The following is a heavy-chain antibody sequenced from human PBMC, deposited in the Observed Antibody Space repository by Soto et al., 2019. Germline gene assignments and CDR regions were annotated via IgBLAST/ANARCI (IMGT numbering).Heavy chain of an antibody. CDR2: IYSGGST. D-gene: IGHD4-17*01. CDR3: ARPEPSMVTNYSVLLRERKIYYMDV. CDR1: GFTVSSNY. J-gene: IGHJ6*03. Sequence: PGGSLRLSCAASGFTVSSNYMSWVRQAPGKGLEWVSVIYSGGSTYYADSVKGRFTISRHNSKNTLYLQMNSLRAEDTAVYYCARPEPSMVTNYSVLLRERKIYYMDVWGKGTTVTVSS. V-gene: IGHV3-53*04.